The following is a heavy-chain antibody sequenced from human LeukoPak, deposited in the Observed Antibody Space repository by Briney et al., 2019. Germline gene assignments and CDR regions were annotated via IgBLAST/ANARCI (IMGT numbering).Heavy chain of an antibody. J-gene: IGHJ6*03. CDR1: GGSFSGYY. Sequence: PSETLSLTCAVYGGSFSGYYWSWIRQPPGKGLEWIGEINHSGSTNYNPSLKSRVTISVDTSKNQFSLKLSSVTAADTAVYYCARATGYSSSWHNYYYYYMDVWGKGTTVTISS. V-gene: IGHV4-34*01. D-gene: IGHD6-13*01. CDR3: ARATGYSSSWHNYYYYYMDV. CDR2: INHSGST.